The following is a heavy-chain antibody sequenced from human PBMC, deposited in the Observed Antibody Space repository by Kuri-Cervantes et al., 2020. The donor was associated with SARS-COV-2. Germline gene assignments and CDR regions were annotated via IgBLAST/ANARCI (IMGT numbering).Heavy chain of an antibody. V-gene: IGHV1-2*02. Sequence: ASVKVSCKASGYTFTAYYMHWVRQAPGQGLEWMGWINPNSGGTNYAQKFQGRVTMTRDTSTSTVYMELSSLRSEDTAVYYCARDLIAAADNGASGYWGQGTLVTVSS. CDR3: ARDLIAAADNGASGY. D-gene: IGHD6-13*01. CDR1: GYTFTAYY. J-gene: IGHJ4*02. CDR2: INPNSGGT.